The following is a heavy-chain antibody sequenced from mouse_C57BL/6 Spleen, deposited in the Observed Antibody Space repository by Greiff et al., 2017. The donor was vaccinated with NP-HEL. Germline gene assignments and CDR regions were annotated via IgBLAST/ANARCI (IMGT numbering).Heavy chain of an antibody. D-gene: IGHD2-4*01. Sequence: EVQLVESGGGLVKPGGSLKLSCAASGFTFSSYAMSWVRQTPEKRLEWVATISDGGSYTNYPDNVKGRFTISRDNAKKHLYLQMSHLKSEDTAMYYWSSDEDYDYDRVDLDYGVQGTTLTVSS. CDR1: GFTFSSYA. J-gene: IGHJ2*01. CDR2: ISDGGSYT. CDR3: SSDEDYDYDRVDLDY. V-gene: IGHV5-4*01.